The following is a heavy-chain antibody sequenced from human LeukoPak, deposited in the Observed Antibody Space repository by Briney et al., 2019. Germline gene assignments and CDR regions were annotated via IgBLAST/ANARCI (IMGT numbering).Heavy chain of an antibody. V-gene: IGHV1-69*06. CDR2: IIPIFGTA. J-gene: IGHJ6*03. CDR3: ARAQGGIQLWGKYYYYYMDV. D-gene: IGHD5-18*01. CDR1: GGTFSSYA. Sequence: GASVKVSCKASGGTFSSYAISWVRQAPGQGLEWMGGIIPIFGTANYAQKFQGRVTITADKSTSTAYMELSSLRSEDTAVYYCARAQGGIQLWGKYYYYYMDVWGKGTTVTVSS.